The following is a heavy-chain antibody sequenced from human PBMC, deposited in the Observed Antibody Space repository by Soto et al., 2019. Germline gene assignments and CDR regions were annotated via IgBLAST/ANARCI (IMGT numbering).Heavy chain of an antibody. J-gene: IGHJ4*02. V-gene: IGHV3-53*01. D-gene: IGHD3-10*01. CDR3: ATRGGGGGY. Sequence: EVQLVESGGGLIQPGGSLRLSCAVSGFTVSNNYMSWVRQAPGKGLEGVSVIYSGGYTAYGDSVKGRFTISRDNSKNKLYLQINTLRPAGAAGYYGATRGGGGGYWGQGTLVTVSS. CDR1: GFTVSNNY. CDR2: IYSGGYT.